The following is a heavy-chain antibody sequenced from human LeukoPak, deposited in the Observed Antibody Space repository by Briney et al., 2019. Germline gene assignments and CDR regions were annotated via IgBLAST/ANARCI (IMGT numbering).Heavy chain of an antibody. Sequence: PGGSLRLSCAASGFTFSPYWMHWVRQAPGKGLEGVANIKNDGSEEYYVDSVKGRFTISRDNAKNSLFLQMNSLTVEDTAVYYCARAIRGSAVDTGDRWGQGTLVTVSS. D-gene: IGHD3-10*01. J-gene: IGHJ4*02. CDR2: IKNDGSEE. CDR3: ARAIRGSAVDTGDR. CDR1: GFTFSPYW. V-gene: IGHV3-7*01.